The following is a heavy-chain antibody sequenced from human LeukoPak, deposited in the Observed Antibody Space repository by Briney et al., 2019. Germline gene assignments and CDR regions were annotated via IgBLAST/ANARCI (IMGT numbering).Heavy chain of an antibody. D-gene: IGHD6-13*01. CDR2: TYYRSKWYN. J-gene: IGHJ4*02. V-gene: IGHV6-1*01. Sequence: SQTLSLTCAISGDSVSSNSAAWNWIRQSPSRGLEWLGRTYYRSKWYNDYAESVKSRITINPDTSKNQFSLQLNSVTPEDTAVYSCTRGEGSDWYAGTRLDYWGQGTLVTVSS. CDR1: GDSVSSNSAA. CDR3: TRGEGSDWYAGTRLDY.